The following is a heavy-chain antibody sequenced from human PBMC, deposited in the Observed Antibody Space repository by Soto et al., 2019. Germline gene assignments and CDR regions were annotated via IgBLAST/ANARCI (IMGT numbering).Heavy chain of an antibody. D-gene: IGHD1-1*01. CDR3: AHREIGTGNFDS. V-gene: IGHV2-5*01. CDR1: GFSLTTNGVG. J-gene: IGHJ4*02. CDR2: IYWNDNK. Sequence: QITLKESGPTLVKPTQTLTLTCTFSGFSLTTNGVGVAWIRQPPGKALEWLAVIYWNDNKQYSPSLKNRLTIAKDTSTNQVVLTMTSMDPVDTATYYCAHREIGTGNFDSWGQGTLVTVSS.